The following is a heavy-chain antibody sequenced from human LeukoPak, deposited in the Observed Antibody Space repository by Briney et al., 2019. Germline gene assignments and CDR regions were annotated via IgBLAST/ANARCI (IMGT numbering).Heavy chain of an antibody. V-gene: IGHV4-39*01. Sequence: SETLSLTCTVSGGSISSSSYYWGWIRKPPGKGLEWIGSIYYSGSTYYNPSLKSRVTISVDTSKNQFSLKLSSVTAADTAVYYCARQEPIYVSGYPYYYYYMDVWGKGTTVTVSS. D-gene: IGHD3-22*01. CDR1: GGSISSSSYY. J-gene: IGHJ6*03. CDR2: IYYSGST. CDR3: ARQEPIYVSGYPYYYYYMDV.